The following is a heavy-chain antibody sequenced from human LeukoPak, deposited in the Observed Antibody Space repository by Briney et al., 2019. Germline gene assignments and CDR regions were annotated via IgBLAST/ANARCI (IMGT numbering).Heavy chain of an antibody. CDR2: IIPIFGTA. V-gene: IGHV1-69*01. CDR1: GGTFSSYA. J-gene: IGHJ3*02. CDR3: ARGGYCSGGSCHLGAFDI. Sequence: ASVKVSCKASGGTFSSYAISWVRQAPGQGLEWMGGIIPIFGTANYAQKFQGRVTITADESTSTAYMELSSLRSEDTAVYYCARGGYCSGGSCHLGAFDIWGQGTMVTVSS. D-gene: IGHD2-15*01.